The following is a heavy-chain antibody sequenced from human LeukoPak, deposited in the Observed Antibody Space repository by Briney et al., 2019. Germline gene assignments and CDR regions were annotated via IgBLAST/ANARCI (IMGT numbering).Heavy chain of an antibody. Sequence: GGSLRLSCAASGFTFSNAWMSWVRQAPGKGLEWVGRIKSKTDGGTTDYAAPVKGRFTISRDDAKNTLYLQINSLKTEDTAVYYCTTDYSNYDPYYYYYMDVWGKGTTVTVSS. D-gene: IGHD4-11*01. CDR2: IKSKTDGGTT. CDR3: TTDYSNYDPYYYYYMDV. J-gene: IGHJ6*03. V-gene: IGHV3-15*01. CDR1: GFTFSNAW.